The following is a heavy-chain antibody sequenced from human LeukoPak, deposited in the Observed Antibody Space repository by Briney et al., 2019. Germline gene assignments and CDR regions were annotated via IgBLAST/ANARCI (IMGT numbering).Heavy chain of an antibody. Sequence: TGGSLRLSCAASGFSFSSYCMSWVRQAPGKGLEWVGNIKQYGSEKYYVDSVKGRFTISRDNAKNSLYLQMNSLRAEGTAVYYCARDKIGVGDYWGQGTLVTVSS. CDR2: IKQYGSEK. D-gene: IGHD3-22*01. J-gene: IGHJ4*02. CDR3: ARDKIGVGDY. CDR1: GFSFSSYC. V-gene: IGHV3-7*01.